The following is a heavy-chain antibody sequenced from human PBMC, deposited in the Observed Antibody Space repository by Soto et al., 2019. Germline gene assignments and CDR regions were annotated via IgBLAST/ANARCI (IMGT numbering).Heavy chain of an antibody. J-gene: IGHJ4*02. CDR1: GGSISSGGYY. Sequence: TLSLTCTVSGGSISSGGYYWSWIRQRPGKGLEWIGYIYYSGSTYYNPSLKSRVTISVDTSKNQFSLKLSSVTAADTAVYYCAREATSIVGATGIPNWGQGTLVTVSS. D-gene: IGHD1-26*01. CDR2: IYYSGST. CDR3: AREATSIVGATGIPN. V-gene: IGHV4-31*03.